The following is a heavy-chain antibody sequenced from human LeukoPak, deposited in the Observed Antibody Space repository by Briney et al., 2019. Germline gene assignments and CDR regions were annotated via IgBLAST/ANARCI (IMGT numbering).Heavy chain of an antibody. CDR1: GDSINGYY. V-gene: IGHV4-59*01. Sequence: PSETLSLTCTVSGDSINGYYWSSIRQPPGKGLEWIGYISYSGSTNYNPSLKSRVTISVDTKQFSLKLSSVAAADTAVNYCAREHPGAVDMWGQGTMVTVSS. D-gene: IGHD7-27*01. J-gene: IGHJ3*02. CDR3: AREHPGAVDM. CDR2: ISYSGST.